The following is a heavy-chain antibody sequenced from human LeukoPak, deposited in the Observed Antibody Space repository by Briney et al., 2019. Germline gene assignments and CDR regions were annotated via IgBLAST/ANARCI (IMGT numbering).Heavy chain of an antibody. CDR1: GFPFIEHS. V-gene: IGHV3-48*01. J-gene: IGHJ4*02. Sequence: GGSLRLSCTASGFPFIEHSMNWVRQAPGKGLEWISYIGIDSGNTKYADPVRGRFTISADKAKNSLYLQMNSLRVEDTAVYYCARDHNYAFDNWGQGTLVSVAS. CDR2: IGIDSGNT. CDR3: ARDHNYAFDN. D-gene: IGHD1-1*01.